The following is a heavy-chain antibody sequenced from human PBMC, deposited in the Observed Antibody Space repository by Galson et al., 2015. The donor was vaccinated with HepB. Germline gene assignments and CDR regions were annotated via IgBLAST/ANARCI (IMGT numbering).Heavy chain of an antibody. CDR1: GYTFTGYY. CDR2: INPNSGGT. J-gene: IGHJ3*01. CDR3: ARERNWGSFTAFDV. D-gene: IGHD7-27*01. Sequence: SVKVSCKASGYTFTGYYLHWVRQAPGQGLEWMGWINPNSGGTNSAQKFQGRVTMTRDTSLTTAYMELSRLRSDDTAMYYCARERNWGSFTAFDVWGQGTMVTVSS. V-gene: IGHV1-2*02.